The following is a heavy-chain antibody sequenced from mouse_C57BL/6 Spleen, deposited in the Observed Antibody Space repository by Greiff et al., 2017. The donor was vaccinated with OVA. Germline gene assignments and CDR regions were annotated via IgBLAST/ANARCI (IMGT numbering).Heavy chain of an antibody. CDR2: IYPRSGNT. CDR3: AREELTVYYFDY. Sequence: QVQLQQSGAELARPGASVKLSCKASGYTFTSYGISWVKQRTGQGLEWIGEIYPRSGNTYYNEKFKGKATLTADKSSSTAYMELRSLTSEDSAVYFCAREELTVYYFDYWGQGTTLTVSS. V-gene: IGHV1-81*01. D-gene: IGHD4-1*01. J-gene: IGHJ2*01. CDR1: GYTFTSYG.